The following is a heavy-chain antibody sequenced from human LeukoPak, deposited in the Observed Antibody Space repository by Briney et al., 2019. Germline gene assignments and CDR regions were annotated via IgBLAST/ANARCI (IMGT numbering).Heavy chain of an antibody. CDR1: GFTLSSYW. Sequence: PGGSLRLSCVASGFTLSSYWMSWVRQAPGKGLEWVANINKDGSEKYYLDSVKGRFTISRDNAMDSLYLQMNSLRAEDTAVYYCARRYCSGGSCYSVDYWGQGTLVTVSS. J-gene: IGHJ4*02. CDR2: INKDGSEK. V-gene: IGHV3-7*01. CDR3: ARRYCSGGSCYSVDY. D-gene: IGHD2-15*01.